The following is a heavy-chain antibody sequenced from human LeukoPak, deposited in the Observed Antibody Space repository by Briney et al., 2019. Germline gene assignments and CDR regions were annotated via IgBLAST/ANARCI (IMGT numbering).Heavy chain of an antibody. CDR3: ASSRPGSPYYYYMDV. D-gene: IGHD6-13*01. CDR1: GYTFTSYG. Sequence: ASVKVSCKASGYTFTSYGISWVRQAPGQGLEWMGWISAYNGNTNYAQKLQGRVTMTTDTSTSTAYMELRSLRSDDTAVYYCASSRPGSPYYYYMDVWGKGTTVTVSS. J-gene: IGHJ6*03. V-gene: IGHV1-18*01. CDR2: ISAYNGNT.